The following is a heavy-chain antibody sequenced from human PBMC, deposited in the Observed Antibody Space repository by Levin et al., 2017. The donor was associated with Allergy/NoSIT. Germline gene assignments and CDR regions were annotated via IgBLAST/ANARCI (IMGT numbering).Heavy chain of an antibody. Sequence: PGGSLRLSCAASGLTFSNYGMHWVRQAPGKGLEWLTVISYDGSSKYYSESVKGRFTISRDDSKKTLYLQMNSLRPEDTAVYYCAKGTDLLDWYFDLWGRGTLVTVSS. V-gene: IGHV3-30*18. J-gene: IGHJ2*01. CDR3: AKGTDLLDWYFDL. D-gene: IGHD3-3*01. CDR1: GLTFSNYG. CDR2: ISYDGSSK.